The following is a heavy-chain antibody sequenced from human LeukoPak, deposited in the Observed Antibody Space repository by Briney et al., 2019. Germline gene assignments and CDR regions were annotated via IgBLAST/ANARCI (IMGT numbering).Heavy chain of an antibody. CDR3: ARVRDGYNDAYDI. D-gene: IGHD5-24*01. CDR2: IKPSGDNT. J-gene: IGHJ3*02. V-gene: IGHV1-46*01. CDR1: GYTFTSYN. Sequence: ASVKVSCKTSGYTFTSYNLHWVRQAPGQRLEWMGIIKPSGDNTHYAQKFQGRFTMTSDTSTSSVYMELSSLISADTAVYYCARVRDGYNDAYDIWGQGTMVTVTS.